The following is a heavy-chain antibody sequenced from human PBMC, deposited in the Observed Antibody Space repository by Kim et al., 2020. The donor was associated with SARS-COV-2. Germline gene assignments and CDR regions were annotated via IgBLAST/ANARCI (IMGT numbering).Heavy chain of an antibody. J-gene: IGHJ2*01. CDR1: GFTFSSYG. V-gene: IGHV3-33*05. CDR3: ARDGFYGSGSYWYFDL. CDR2: ISYDGSNK. D-gene: IGHD3-10*01. Sequence: GGSLRLSCAASGFTFSSYGMHWVRQAPGKGLEWVAVISYDGSNKYYADSVKGRFTISRDNSKNTLYLQMNSLRAEDTAVYYCARDGFYGSGSYWYFDLWGRGTLVTVSS.